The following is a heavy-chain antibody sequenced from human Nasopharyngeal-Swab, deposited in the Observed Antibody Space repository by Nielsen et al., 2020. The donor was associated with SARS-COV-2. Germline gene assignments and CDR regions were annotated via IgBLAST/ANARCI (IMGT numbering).Heavy chain of an antibody. V-gene: IGHV3-23*01. CDR3: ASEPVRYFDPMGAFDI. CDR2: ISGSGGST. J-gene: IGHJ3*02. CDR1: GFTFSSYA. D-gene: IGHD3-9*01. Sequence: ESLKISCAASGFTFSSYAMSWVRQAPGKGLEWVSAISGSGGSTYYADSVKGRFTISRDNSKNTLYLQMNSLRAEDTAVYYCASEPVRYFDPMGAFDIWGQGTMVTVSS.